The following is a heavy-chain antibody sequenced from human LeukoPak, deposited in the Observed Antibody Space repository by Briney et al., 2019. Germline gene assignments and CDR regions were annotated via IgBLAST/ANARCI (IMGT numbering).Heavy chain of an antibody. J-gene: IGHJ4*02. CDR1: GYTFTNYW. CDR2: IDPSDSKI. V-gene: IGHV5-10-1*01. CDR3: AIFDF. Sequence: GESLRISCKGSGYTFTNYWISWVRQMPGKGLEWMGRIDPSDSKINYSPSFQGHVTISADKSISTAYLQWRGLKVSDTATYYCAIFDFWGQGTLVTVSS.